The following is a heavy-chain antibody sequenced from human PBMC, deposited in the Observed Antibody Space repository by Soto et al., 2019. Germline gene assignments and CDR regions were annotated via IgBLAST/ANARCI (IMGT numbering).Heavy chain of an antibody. D-gene: IGHD3-16*01. Sequence: SVKVSCKASGGTFSSYAISWVRQAPGQGLEWMGGIIPIFGTANYAQKFQGRVTITADESTSTAYMELSSLRSEDTAVYYCASGRKGEPGGLYYYYCMDVWGQGTTVTVSS. V-gene: IGHV1-69*13. CDR3: ASGRKGEPGGLYYYYCMDV. CDR2: IIPIFGTA. J-gene: IGHJ6*02. CDR1: GGTFSSYA.